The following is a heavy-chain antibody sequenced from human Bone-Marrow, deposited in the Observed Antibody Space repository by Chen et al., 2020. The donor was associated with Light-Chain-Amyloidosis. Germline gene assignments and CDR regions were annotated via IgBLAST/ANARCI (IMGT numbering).Heavy chain of an antibody. V-gene: IGHV5-51*01. CDR3: ARRRDGYNFDY. Sequence: EVQLEQSGPEVKKPGESLNISCKGSGYTFPNYWIGWVRQMPGKGLEWMGVIYPDDSDARYSPSFEGQVTISADKSITTAYLQWRSLKASDTAMYYRARRRDGYNFDYWGQGTLVTVSS. D-gene: IGHD5-12*01. CDR1: GYTFPNYW. J-gene: IGHJ4*02. CDR2: IYPDDSDA.